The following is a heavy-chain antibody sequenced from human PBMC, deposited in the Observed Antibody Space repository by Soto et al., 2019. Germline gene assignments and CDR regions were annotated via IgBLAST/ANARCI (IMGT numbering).Heavy chain of an antibody. J-gene: IGHJ2*01. D-gene: IGHD4-17*01. CDR2: ISGSGGST. Sequence: EVQLLESGGGLVQPGGSLRLSCAASGFTFSSYAMNWVRQAPGKGLEWGSVISGSGGSTYYADAVKGRFTISRDNSKNTLYLQMKSLRAEDTAVYYCAKRTVGWYFDLWGRGTLVTVSS. CDR3: AKRTVGWYFDL. V-gene: IGHV3-23*01. CDR1: GFTFSSYA.